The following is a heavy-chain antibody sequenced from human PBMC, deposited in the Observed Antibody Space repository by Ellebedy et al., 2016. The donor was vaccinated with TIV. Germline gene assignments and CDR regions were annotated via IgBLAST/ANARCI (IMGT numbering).Heavy chain of an antibody. Sequence: ASVKVSCXASGYTFTSYDINWVRQATGQGLEWMGWMNPNSANTGYAQKFQGRVTMTRNTSISTAYMELSSLRSEDTAVYYCARVRPQRNWFDPWGQGTLVTVSS. CDR1: GYTFTSYD. J-gene: IGHJ5*02. CDR2: MNPNSANT. CDR3: ARVRPQRNWFDP. V-gene: IGHV1-8*01.